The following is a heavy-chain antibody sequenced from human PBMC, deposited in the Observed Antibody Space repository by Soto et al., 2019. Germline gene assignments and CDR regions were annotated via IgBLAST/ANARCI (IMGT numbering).Heavy chain of an antibody. CDR2: ISGGGDTT. Sequence: EVQLLESGGGLLQPGGSLRLSCAASGFTFGGYAMNWVRQAPGKGLEWVSGISGGGDTTFYTDYVRGRFTISRDNSGNTLYLQMNSLRAEDTAVYFCGRKSQGSVTVTGNWYFDLWGRGTLVTVSS. CDR3: GRKSQGSVTVTGNWYFDL. D-gene: IGHD4-17*01. J-gene: IGHJ2*01. CDR1: GFTFGGYA. V-gene: IGHV3-23*01.